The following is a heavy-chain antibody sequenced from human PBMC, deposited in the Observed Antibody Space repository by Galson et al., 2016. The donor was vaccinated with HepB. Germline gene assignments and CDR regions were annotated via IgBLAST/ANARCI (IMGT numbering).Heavy chain of an antibody. Sequence: SETLSLTCTVSGGSISSGRYYWTWVRQPPGEGLQGIGSINYSGNIYYDDFFKSRVSMSMDTSESQFSLKVRSVTAADTSTYYCARLEITGSGNFFDVWGQGTLVIVSS. CDR2: INYSGNI. CDR3: ARLEITGSGNFFDV. V-gene: IGHV4-39*01. J-gene: IGHJ4*02. D-gene: IGHD3-10*01. CDR1: GGSISSGRYY.